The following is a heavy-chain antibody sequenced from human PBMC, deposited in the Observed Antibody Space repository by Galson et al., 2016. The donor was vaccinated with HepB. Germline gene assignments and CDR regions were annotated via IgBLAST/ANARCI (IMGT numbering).Heavy chain of an antibody. CDR2: TSGSGGST. D-gene: IGHD4-23*01. CDR1: GFTFSRYA. CDR3: AREGMTTVAMLDY. J-gene: IGHJ4*02. V-gene: IGHV3-23*01. Sequence: SLRLSCAASGFTFSRYAMTWVRQAPGKGLEWVSDTSGSGGSTNYADSVKGRFTISRDNSKNTLYLQMNSLRAEDTAVYYCAREGMTTVAMLDYWGQGTLVTVAS.